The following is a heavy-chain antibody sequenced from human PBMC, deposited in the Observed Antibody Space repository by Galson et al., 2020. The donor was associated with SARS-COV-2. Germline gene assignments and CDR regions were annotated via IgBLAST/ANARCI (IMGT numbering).Heavy chain of an antibody. CDR2: ISHDGTHK. Sequence: TGGSLRLSCAASGFTFSTYAMHWVRQAPGKGLEWVTVISHDGTHKYYADSVKGRFTISRDNSKNRLFLQMNSLRTEDTAVYYCATCGIEMATWGQGTLVTVSS. J-gene: IGHJ5*02. V-gene: IGHV3-30-3*01. CDR1: GFTFSTYA. D-gene: IGHD5-12*01. CDR3: ATCGIEMAT.